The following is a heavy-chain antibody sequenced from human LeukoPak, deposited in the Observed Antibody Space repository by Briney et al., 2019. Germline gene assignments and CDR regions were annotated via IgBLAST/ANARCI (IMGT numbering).Heavy chain of an antibody. D-gene: IGHD1-26*01. Sequence: GGSLRLSCAASGFTFSSYWMHWVRQAPGKGLGWVSHITRYGSSRNYADSVKGRFTISRDDTKNTLYLQMNRLRAEDTAVYYCIRALGGTYSNAFDIWGQGTMVTVSS. V-gene: IGHV3-74*01. J-gene: IGHJ3*02. CDR1: GFTFSSYW. CDR3: IRALGGTYSNAFDI. CDR2: ITRYGSSR.